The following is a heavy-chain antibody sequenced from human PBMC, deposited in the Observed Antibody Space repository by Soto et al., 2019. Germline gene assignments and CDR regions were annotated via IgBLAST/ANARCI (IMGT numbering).Heavy chain of an antibody. Sequence: QVQLVQSGAEVKKPGASVKVSCKASGYSFTNYDINWVRQATGQGLEWMGWVNPHSGNTGYAQNFQGRVTMTSDTSGSTAYMELTSLRSDDTAVYYCARGGQWLVHGFDYWGQGTLLSVSS. D-gene: IGHD6-19*01. CDR3: ARGGQWLVHGFDY. CDR2: VNPHSGNT. V-gene: IGHV1-8*01. J-gene: IGHJ4*02. CDR1: GYSFTNYD.